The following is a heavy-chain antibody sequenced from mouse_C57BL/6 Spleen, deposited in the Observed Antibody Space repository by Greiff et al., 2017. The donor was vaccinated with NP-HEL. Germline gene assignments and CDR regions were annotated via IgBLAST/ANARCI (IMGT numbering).Heavy chain of an antibody. Sequence: EVKLMESGGGLVKPGGSLKLSCESNEYEFPSHDMSWVRKTPEKRLELVAAINSDGGSTYYPDTMERRFIISRDNTKKTLYLQMSSLRSEDTALYYCARRIMVRAWFAYWGQGTLVTVSA. D-gene: IGHD2-1*01. CDR2: INSDGGST. CDR1: EYEFPSHD. CDR3: ARRIMVRAWFAY. V-gene: IGHV5-2*01. J-gene: IGHJ3*01.